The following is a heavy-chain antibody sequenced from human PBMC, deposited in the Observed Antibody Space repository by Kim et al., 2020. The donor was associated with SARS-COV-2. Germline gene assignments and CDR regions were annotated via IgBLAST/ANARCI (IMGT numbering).Heavy chain of an antibody. V-gene: IGHV4-39*01. CDR3: ARHEGGSYSSRWYFDL. J-gene: IGHJ2*01. Sequence: SETLSLTCTVSGGSISSSSYYWGWIRQPPGKGLEWIGSIYYSGSTYYNPSLKSRVTISVDTSKNQFSLKLSSVTAADTAVYYCARHEGGSYSSRWYFDLWGRGTLVTVSS. CDR2: IYYSGST. CDR1: GGSISSSSYY. D-gene: IGHD1-26*01.